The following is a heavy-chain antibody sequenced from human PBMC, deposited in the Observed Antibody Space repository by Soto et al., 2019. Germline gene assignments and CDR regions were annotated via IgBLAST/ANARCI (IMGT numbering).Heavy chain of an antibody. CDR3: ARGIDYGGVNRIDY. V-gene: IGHV1-69*13. J-gene: IGHJ4*02. D-gene: IGHD4-17*01. CDR1: GDTFNKYA. Sequence: RASVKVSCKASGDTFNKYAFNWVRQAPGQGLEWMGGIIPIFGTPNYAQRVQGRVTITADESTSTAYMELSSLRSEDTAVYYCARGIDYGGVNRIDYWGQGTLVTVS. CDR2: IIPIFGTP.